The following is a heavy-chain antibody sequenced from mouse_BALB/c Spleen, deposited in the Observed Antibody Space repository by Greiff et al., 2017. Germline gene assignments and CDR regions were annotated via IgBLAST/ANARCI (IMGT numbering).Heavy chain of an antibody. CDR2: ISYSGST. J-gene: IGHJ4*01. Sequence: EVQLVESGPGLVKPSQSLSLTCSVTGYSITSDYAWNWIRQFPGNKLEWMGYISYSGSTSYNPSLKSRISITRDTSKNQFFLQLNSVTTGDTATYYCARESYAMDYWGQGTSVTVSS. CDR3: ARESYAMDY. V-gene: IGHV3-2*02. D-gene: IGHD6-2*01. CDR1: GYSITSDYA.